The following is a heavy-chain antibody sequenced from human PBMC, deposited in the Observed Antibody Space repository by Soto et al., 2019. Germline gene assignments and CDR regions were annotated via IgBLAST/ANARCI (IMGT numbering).Heavy chain of an antibody. CDR3: ARGPIVGATRYYYYGMDV. Sequence: QVQLVQSGAEVKKPGASVKVSCKASGYTFTGYYMHWVRQAPGQGLEWMGWINPNSGGTNYAQKFQGRVTMTRETSISTAYMELSRLGSDDTAVYYCARGPIVGATRYYYYGMDVWGQGTTVTVSS. D-gene: IGHD1-26*01. V-gene: IGHV1-2*02. J-gene: IGHJ6*02. CDR2: INPNSGGT. CDR1: GYTFTGYY.